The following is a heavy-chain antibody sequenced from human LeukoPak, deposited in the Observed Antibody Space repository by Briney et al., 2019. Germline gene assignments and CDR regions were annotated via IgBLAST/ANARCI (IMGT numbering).Heavy chain of an antibody. V-gene: IGHV4-38-2*02. CDR1: GYSISSGYY. D-gene: IGHD2-2*01. CDR3: ARVGPYCSSTSCSMDV. Sequence: NPSETLSLTCTVSGYSISSGYYWGWIRQPPGKGLEWIRSGSTYYNPSLKSRVTISVDRSKNQFSLKLSSVTAADTAVYYCARVGPYCSSTSCSMDVWGKGTTVTVSS. CDR2: SGST. J-gene: IGHJ6*03.